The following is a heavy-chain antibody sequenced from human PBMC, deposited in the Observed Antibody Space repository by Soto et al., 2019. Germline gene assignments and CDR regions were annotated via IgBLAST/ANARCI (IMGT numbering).Heavy chain of an antibody. CDR3: AKVRLIVGDAGDERGDAFDI. D-gene: IGHD2-8*01. J-gene: IGHJ3*02. CDR2: ISWNSGST. CDR1: GFTFDDYA. Sequence: GGSLRLSCAASGFTFDDYAIHWVRQAPGKALEWVSGISWNSGSTGYADSVKGRFTISRANAKNSLYLQMNSLRAEDTALYYCAKVRLIVGDAGDERGDAFDIWGQGTMVTVSS. V-gene: IGHV3-9*01.